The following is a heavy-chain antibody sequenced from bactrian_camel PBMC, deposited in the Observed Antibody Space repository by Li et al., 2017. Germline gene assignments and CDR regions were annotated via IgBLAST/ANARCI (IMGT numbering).Heavy chain of an antibody. CDR2: SGGSST. Sequence: EVQLVESGGGLVQPGGSLRLSCAASGFTFNSYGMSWVRLAPGKGLEWVSSSGGSSTFYADSVKGRFTISKDNSKSTLYLEMDSLKPEDTAMYFCAADRIVINLYRRPAYMGQGTQVTVS. CDR1: GFTFNSYG. J-gene: IGHJ4*01. V-gene: IGHV3S40*01. D-gene: IGHD1*01.